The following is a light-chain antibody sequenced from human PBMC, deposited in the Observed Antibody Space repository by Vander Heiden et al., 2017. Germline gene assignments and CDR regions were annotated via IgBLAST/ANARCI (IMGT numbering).Light chain of an antibody. CDR1: SSDVGGYNY. CDR2: DVT. J-gene: IGLJ1*01. Sequence: QSALTQPRSVCGSPGQSVTISCTGTSSDVGGYNYVSWYQQHPGKAPKRMIYDVTKRPSGVPDRFSGSKSGNTASLTISGLQAEDEADYYCCSYAGSHTSLYVFGTGTKVTVL. V-gene: IGLV2-11*01. CDR3: CSYAGSHTSLYV.